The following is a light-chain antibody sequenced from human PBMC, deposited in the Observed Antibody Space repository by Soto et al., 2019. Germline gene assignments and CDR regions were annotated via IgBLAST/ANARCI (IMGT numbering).Light chain of an antibody. Sequence: QSVLTQPPSVSGAPGQRVTISCTGSSSNIGAGYDVHWYQQLPGTAPKLLIYGNSNRPSGVPDRFSGSKSGTSASLAITGLQAEDEADYYCQSYDSSLGVQAFGTGTKVTVL. V-gene: IGLV1-40*01. CDR2: GNS. J-gene: IGLJ1*01. CDR3: QSYDSSLGVQA. CDR1: SSNIGAGYD.